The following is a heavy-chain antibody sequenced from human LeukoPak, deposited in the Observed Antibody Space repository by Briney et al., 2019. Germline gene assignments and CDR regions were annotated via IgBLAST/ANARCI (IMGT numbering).Heavy chain of an antibody. CDR1: GYTFTSYD. Sequence: GASLKVSCKASGYTFTSYDIDWVRQATGKGLEWMGWMNPNSGNTGYAQNFQGRVTMTRNTSISTLYMELSSLRSEDTAVYYCARAPIVVVPAAMVGYYYYGMDVWGQGTTVTVSS. CDR2: MNPNSGNT. V-gene: IGHV1-8*01. D-gene: IGHD2-2*01. J-gene: IGHJ6*02. CDR3: ARAPIVVVPAAMVGYYYYGMDV.